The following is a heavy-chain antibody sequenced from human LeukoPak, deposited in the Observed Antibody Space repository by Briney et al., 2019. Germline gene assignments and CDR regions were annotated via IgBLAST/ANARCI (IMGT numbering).Heavy chain of an antibody. D-gene: IGHD3-16*01. V-gene: IGHV4-59*08. Sequence: SETLSLTCTVSGGSISSYYWSWIRQPPGKGLEWIGYIFYSGNTNYNPSLKSRVTISVDTSKNQFSLKLNSVTAADTAVYYCARHQLGYYYGMDVWGKGTTVTVSS. CDR1: GGSISSYY. J-gene: IGHJ6*04. CDR3: ARHQLGYYYGMDV. CDR2: IFYSGNT.